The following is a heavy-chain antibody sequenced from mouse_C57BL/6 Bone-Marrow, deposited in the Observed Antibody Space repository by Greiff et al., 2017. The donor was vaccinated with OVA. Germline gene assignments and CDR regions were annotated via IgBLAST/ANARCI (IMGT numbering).Heavy chain of an antibody. J-gene: IGHJ2*01. CDR1: GYTFTSYG. CDR2: IYPRSGNT. CDR3: ARDDYDGGFDY. Sequence: QVQLQQSGAELARPGASVKLSCKASGYTFTSYGISWVKQRTGQGLEWIGEIYPRSGNTYYNEKFKGKATLTADKSSSTADMELRSLTSEDSAVYFCARDDYDGGFDYWGQGTTLTVSS. V-gene: IGHV1-81*01. D-gene: IGHD2-4*01.